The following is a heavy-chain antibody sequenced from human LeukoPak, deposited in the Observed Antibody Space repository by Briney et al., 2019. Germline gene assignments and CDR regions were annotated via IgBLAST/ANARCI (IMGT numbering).Heavy chain of an antibody. CDR2: IYTSGST. D-gene: IGHD3-22*01. Sequence: KPSETLSLTCTVSGGSISSYYWSWIRQPAGKGLEWIGRIYTSGSTNYNPSLKSRVTMSVDTSKNQFSLKLSSVTAADTAVYYCATTYYYDSSGPDDAFDIWGQGTMVTVSS. V-gene: IGHV4-4*07. CDR1: GGSISSYY. CDR3: ATTYYYDSSGPDDAFDI. J-gene: IGHJ3*02.